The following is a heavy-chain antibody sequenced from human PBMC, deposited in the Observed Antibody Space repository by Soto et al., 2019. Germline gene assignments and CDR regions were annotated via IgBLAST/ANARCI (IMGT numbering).Heavy chain of an antibody. J-gene: IGHJ4*02. CDR2: ISAYNGNT. V-gene: IGHV1-18*01. CDR1: GYTFSSYG. Sequence: ASVNVSCKASGYTFSSYGISWVRQAPGQGLEWMGWISAYNGNTNYAQKLQGRVTMTTDTSTSTAYMELRSLRSDDTAVYYCARGQYNWNYFDYWGQGTLVTVSS. D-gene: IGHD1-20*01. CDR3: ARGQYNWNYFDY.